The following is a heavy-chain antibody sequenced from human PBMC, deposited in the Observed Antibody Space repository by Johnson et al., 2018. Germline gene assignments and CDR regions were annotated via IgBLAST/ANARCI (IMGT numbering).Heavy chain of an antibody. CDR1: GFIFNTFA. CDR3: ARGRIAAAGMAQYFQH. V-gene: IGHV3-30*14. J-gene: IGHJ1*01. CDR2: LSYDGTLK. Sequence: QVELVESGGGVVQPGRSLRLSCVASGFIFNTFAMHWVRQAPGKGLEWVATLSYDGTLKYYTDPVKGRFTIPRDNMQNTLWLQMASPRAEDTAMYYCARGRIAAAGMAQYFQHWGQGTLVTVSS. D-gene: IGHD6-13*01.